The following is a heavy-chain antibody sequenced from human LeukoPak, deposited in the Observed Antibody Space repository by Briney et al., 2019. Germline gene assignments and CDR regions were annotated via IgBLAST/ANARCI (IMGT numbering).Heavy chain of an antibody. Sequence: GGSLRLSCAASGFIFRSFGMHWVRQAPGKGLEWVSSLSGGGGSPNYANSVKGRFTISRDNSKNTLYLQMNSLRAEDTAVYYCANALGGGNTWYYFDCWGQGTLVTVSP. CDR3: ANALGGGNTWYYFDC. J-gene: IGHJ4*02. CDR2: LSGGGGSP. V-gene: IGHV3-23*01. D-gene: IGHD6-13*01. CDR1: GFIFRSFG.